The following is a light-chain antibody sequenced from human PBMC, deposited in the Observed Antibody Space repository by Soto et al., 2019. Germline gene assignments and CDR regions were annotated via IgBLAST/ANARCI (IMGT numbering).Light chain of an antibody. J-gene: IGKJ5*01. CDR3: QQYGSSPRLT. CDR2: GAS. V-gene: IGKV3-20*01. CDR1: QSVSSSY. Sequence: EIVLTQSPVTLSLSPGERATLSCRASQSVSSSYLAWYQQKPGQAPRLLIYGASSRATGIPDRFSGSGSGTDFTLTISRLEPEDFAVYYCQQYGSSPRLTFGQGTRLEIK.